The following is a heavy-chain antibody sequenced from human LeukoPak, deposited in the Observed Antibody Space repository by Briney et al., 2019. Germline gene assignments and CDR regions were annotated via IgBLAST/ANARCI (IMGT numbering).Heavy chain of an antibody. CDR2: YSGGST. D-gene: IGHD3-10*01. J-gene: IGHJ4*02. CDR1: GFTVSSNY. V-gene: IGHV3-53*01. Sequence: GGSLRLSCAASGFTVSSNYMSWVRQAPGKGLEWVSIYSGGSTYYADSVKGRFTISRDNSKNTLYLQMNSLRAGDTAVYYCARVPMVRGVIYFDYWGQGTLVTVSS. CDR3: ARVPMVRGVIYFDY.